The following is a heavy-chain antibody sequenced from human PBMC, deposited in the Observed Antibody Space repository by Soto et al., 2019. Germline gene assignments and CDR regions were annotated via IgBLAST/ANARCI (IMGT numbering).Heavy chain of an antibody. CDR3: AKDPADDYIWGSYRYLHPADY. CDR1: GFTFSSYA. J-gene: IGHJ4*02. D-gene: IGHD3-16*02. V-gene: IGHV3-23*01. Sequence: SLRLSCAASGFTFSSYAMSWVRQAPGKGLEWVSDISGSGGSTYYADSVKGRFTISRDNSKNTLYLQMKSLRAEYTAVYYCAKDPADDYIWGSYRYLHPADYWGQGTLVTVSS. CDR2: ISGSGGST.